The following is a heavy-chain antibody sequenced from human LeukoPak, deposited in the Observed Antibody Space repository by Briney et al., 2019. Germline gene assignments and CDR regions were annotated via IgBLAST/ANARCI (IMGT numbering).Heavy chain of an antibody. V-gene: IGHV4-59*01. J-gene: IGHJ4*02. CDR3: ARDDSSGYYSHFDY. Sequence: PSETLSLTCSVSDDSMNNYYWSWLRQSPGKGLEWIGNVYYRGTTNYNPSLKSRVTISVDTSKNQFSLKLSSVTAADTAVYYCARDDSSGYYSHFDYWGQGTLVTVSS. D-gene: IGHD3-22*01. CDR1: DDSMNNYY. CDR2: VYYRGTT.